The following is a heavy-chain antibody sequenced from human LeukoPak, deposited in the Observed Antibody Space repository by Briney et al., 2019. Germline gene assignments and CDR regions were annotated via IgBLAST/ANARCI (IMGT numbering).Heavy chain of an antibody. CDR2: ISYDGSNK. J-gene: IGHJ4*02. V-gene: IGHV3-30-3*01. CDR1: GFTFSSYA. D-gene: IGHD3-3*01. Sequence: GRSLRLSCAASGFTFSSYAMHWVRQAPGKGLEWVAVISYDGSNKYYADSVKGRFTISRDNSKNTLYLQMNSLRAEDTAVYYCAQVSRRFLEWESDNYWGQGALVTVSS. CDR3: AQVSRRFLEWESDNY.